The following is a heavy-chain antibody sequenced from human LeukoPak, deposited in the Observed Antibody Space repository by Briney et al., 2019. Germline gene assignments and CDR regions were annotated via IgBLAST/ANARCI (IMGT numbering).Heavy chain of an antibody. CDR3: ARGIISGV. CDR1: GGSFSGYY. D-gene: IGHD3-10*01. J-gene: IGHJ4*02. V-gene: IGHV4-34*01. Sequence: SETLSRTCAVYGGSFSGYYWSWIRQPPGKGLEWIGEINHSGSTNYNPSLKSRVTISVDTSKNQFSLKLSSVTAADTAVYYCARGIISGVWGQGTLVTVSS. CDR2: INHSGST.